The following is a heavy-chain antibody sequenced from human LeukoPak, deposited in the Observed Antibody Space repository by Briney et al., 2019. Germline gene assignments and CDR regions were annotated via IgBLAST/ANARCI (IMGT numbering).Heavy chain of an antibody. Sequence: PGGSLRLSCAASGFTFNNYEMNWVRQAPGKGLEWVSYSSGSGTTINYADSVKGRFTISRDNAKNSLYLQMNSLRAEDTAVYYCARVGLFSHYYYGMDVWGQGTTVTVSS. CDR3: ARVGLFSHYYYGMDV. CDR2: SSGSGTTI. CDR1: GFTFNNYE. D-gene: IGHD3-10*02. V-gene: IGHV3-48*03. J-gene: IGHJ6*02.